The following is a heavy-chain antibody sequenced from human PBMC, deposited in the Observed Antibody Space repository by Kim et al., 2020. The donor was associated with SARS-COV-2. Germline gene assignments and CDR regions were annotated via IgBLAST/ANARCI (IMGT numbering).Heavy chain of an antibody. Sequence: GGSLRLSCAASGFTFSSYGMHWVCQATGKGLEWVAVRWYDGSNKYYADSVKGRFTIPRDNSKNTLYLQMNSLRAEDTAVNYCARDRSEWDYNYYYGMDVWGQGTTVTVSS. D-gene: IGHD1-26*01. J-gene: IGHJ6*02. CDR3: ARDRSEWDYNYYYGMDV. CDR2: RWYDGSNK. CDR1: GFTFSSYG. V-gene: IGHV3-33*01.